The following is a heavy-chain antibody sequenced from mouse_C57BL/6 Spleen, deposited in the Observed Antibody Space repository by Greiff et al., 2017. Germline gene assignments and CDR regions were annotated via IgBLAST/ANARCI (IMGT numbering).Heavy chain of an antibody. V-gene: IGHV5-9-1*02. CDR3: TSVYYSNLFAY. D-gene: IGHD2-5*01. Sequence: EVKVEESGEGLVKPGGSLKLSCAASGFTFSSYAMSWVRQTPEKRLEWVAYISSGGDYISYADTVKGRFTISRDNARYTLYLQMSHLESEDTAMYYCTSVYYSNLFAYWGQGTLVTVSA. J-gene: IGHJ3*01. CDR2: ISSGGDYI. CDR1: GFTFSSYA.